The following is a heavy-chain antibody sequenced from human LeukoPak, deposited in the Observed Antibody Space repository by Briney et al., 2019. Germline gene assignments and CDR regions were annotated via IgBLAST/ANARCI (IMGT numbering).Heavy chain of an antibody. V-gene: IGHV1-46*01. D-gene: IGHD3-3*01. CDR3: ARGRYYDFWSGYYRADYYYGMDV. CDR1: GYTFTSYY. Sequence: GASVKVSCKASGYTFTSYYMHWVRQAPGQGLEWMGIINPSGGSTSYAQKFQGRVTMTRDTSTSTVYMELSSLRSEDTAVYHCARGRYYDFWSGYYRADYYYGMDVWGQGTTVTVSS. J-gene: IGHJ6*02. CDR2: INPSGGST.